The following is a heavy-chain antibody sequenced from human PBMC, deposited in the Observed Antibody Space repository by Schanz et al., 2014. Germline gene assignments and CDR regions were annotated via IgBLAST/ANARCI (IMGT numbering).Heavy chain of an antibody. J-gene: IGHJ3*02. D-gene: IGHD1-26*01. Sequence: QVQLVQSEAEVKKPGSSVKVSCKASGGTFSSYTISWVRQAPGQGLEWMGRITPILGIANYAQNFQGRVTITADKSTSTAYMELSSLRYEDTALYYCARGTMPGAFDIWGQGTMXTVSS. CDR2: ITPILGIA. V-gene: IGHV1-69*02. CDR3: ARGTMPGAFDI. CDR1: GGTFSSYT.